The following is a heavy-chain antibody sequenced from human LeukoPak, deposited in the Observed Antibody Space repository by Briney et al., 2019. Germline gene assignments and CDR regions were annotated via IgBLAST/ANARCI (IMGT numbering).Heavy chain of an antibody. CDR3: ASLGGLAAAGTHYYYYMDV. Sequence: SETLSLTCTVSGGSISSYYWSWIRQPPGKGLEWIGYIYYSGSTNYNPSLKSRVTISVDTSKNQFSLKLSSVTAADTAVYYCASLGGLAAAGTHYYYYMDVWGKGTTVTVSS. CDR2: IYYSGST. V-gene: IGHV4-59*01. CDR1: GGSISSYY. J-gene: IGHJ6*03. D-gene: IGHD6-13*01.